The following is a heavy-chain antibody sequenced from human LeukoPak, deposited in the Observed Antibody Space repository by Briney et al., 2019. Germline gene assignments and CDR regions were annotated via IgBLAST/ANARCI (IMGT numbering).Heavy chain of an antibody. CDR3: ARERVLYCGGDCPDAFDI. V-gene: IGHV1-18*01. D-gene: IGHD2-21*02. J-gene: IGHJ3*02. CDR2: ISAYNGNT. Sequence: ASVKVSCKASGYTFTIYGISWVRQAPGQGLEWMGWISAYNGNTNYAQKLQGRVTMTTDTSTSTAYMELRSLRSDDTAVYYCARERVLYCGGDCPDAFDIWGQGTMVTVSS. CDR1: GYTFTIYG.